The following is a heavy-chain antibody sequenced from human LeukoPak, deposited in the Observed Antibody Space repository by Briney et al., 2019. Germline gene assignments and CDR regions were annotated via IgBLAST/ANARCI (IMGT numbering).Heavy chain of an antibody. J-gene: IGHJ4*02. V-gene: IGHV3-74*01. D-gene: IGHD2-2*01. Sequence: GGSLRLSCAASGFTFSSYWMHWVRQAPGKGLVWVSRINSDGSSTSYPDSVKGRFTISRDNAKNTLYLQMNSLRAEDTAVYYCAVYCSSTSCYFVWGQGTLVTVSS. CDR1: GFTFSSYW. CDR2: INSDGSST. CDR3: AVYCSSTSCYFV.